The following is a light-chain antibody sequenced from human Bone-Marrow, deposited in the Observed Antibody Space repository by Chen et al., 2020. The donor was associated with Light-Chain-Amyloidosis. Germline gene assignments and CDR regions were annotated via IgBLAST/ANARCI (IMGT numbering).Light chain of an antibody. Sequence: YELTQPPSVLVSPGQTARITCSGDDLPTKYAYWYQQKPGKAPVLVIHRDTERPSGISERFSGSSSGTTATLTISGVQAEDEADYHCQSADSSGTYEVIFGGGTKLTVL. CDR1: DLPTKY. V-gene: IGLV3-25*03. J-gene: IGLJ2*01. CDR3: QSADSSGTYEVI. CDR2: RDT.